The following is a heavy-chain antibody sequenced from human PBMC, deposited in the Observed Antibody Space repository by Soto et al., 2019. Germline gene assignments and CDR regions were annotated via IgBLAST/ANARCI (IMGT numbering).Heavy chain of an antibody. J-gene: IGHJ5*02. CDR2: IDPSDSYT. CDR1: LYIYTSYW. V-gene: IGHV5-10-1*01. CDR3: ARLAVAATGWPPNWFDP. D-gene: IGHD2-15*01. Sequence: PGETLKISCKGSLYIYTSYWISWARDMPGKALEWMGRIDPSDSYTNYSPSFQGHVTISADKSISTAYLQWSSLKASDTAMYYCARLAVAATGWPPNWFDPWGQGTLVTVSS.